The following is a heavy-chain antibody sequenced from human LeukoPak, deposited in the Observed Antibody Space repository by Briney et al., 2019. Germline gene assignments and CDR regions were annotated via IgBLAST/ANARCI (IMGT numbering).Heavy chain of an antibody. CDR1: GFTFSDYY. CDR3: TTSWPKVREGDQ. Sequence: KPGGSLRLSCAASGFTFSDYYMSWIRQAPGKGLEWVSYISSSGSTIYYADSVKGRFTISGDNAKNSLYLQMNSLRAEDTAVYYCTTSWPKVREGDQWGQGTLVTVSS. V-gene: IGHV3-11*01. D-gene: IGHD3-10*01. J-gene: IGHJ4*02. CDR2: ISSSGSTI.